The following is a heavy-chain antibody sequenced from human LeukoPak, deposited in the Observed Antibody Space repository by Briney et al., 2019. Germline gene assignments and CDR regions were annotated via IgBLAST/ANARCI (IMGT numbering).Heavy chain of an antibody. D-gene: IGHD2-2*01. Sequence: PSQTLSLTCTVSGGSISSGSYYWSWIRQPAGKGLEWIGHIYTSGSTNYNPSLKSRVTISVDTSKNQFSLKLSSVTAADTAVYYCARLDAGEYCSSTSCYVGDAFDIWGQGTMVTVSS. V-gene: IGHV4-61*09. CDR3: ARLDAGEYCSSTSCYVGDAFDI. CDR2: IYTSGST. CDR1: GGSISSGSYY. J-gene: IGHJ3*02.